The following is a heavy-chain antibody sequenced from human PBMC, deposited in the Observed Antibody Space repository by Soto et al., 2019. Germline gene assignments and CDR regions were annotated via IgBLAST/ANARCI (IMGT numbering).Heavy chain of an antibody. D-gene: IGHD6-13*01. CDR1: GGSISTYY. CDR3: ASAGPYYYYGMDV. CDR2: IYYSGST. V-gene: IGHV4-30-4*01. Sequence: PSETLSLTCTVSGGSISTYYWSWIRQPPGKGLEWIGYIYYSGSTYYNPSLKSRVTISVDTSKNQFSLKLSSVTAADTAVYYCASAGPYYYYGMDVWGQGTTVTVSS. J-gene: IGHJ6*02.